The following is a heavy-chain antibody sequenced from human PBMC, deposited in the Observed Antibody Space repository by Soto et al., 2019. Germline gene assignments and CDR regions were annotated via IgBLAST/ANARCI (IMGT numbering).Heavy chain of an antibody. CDR2: ISSSSSTI. D-gene: IGHD3-22*01. CDR3: ARDPSYYYDSSGYYSAYGMDV. CDR1: GFTFSSYS. Sequence: PGGSLRLSCAASGFTFSSYSMNWVRQAPGKGLEWVSYISSSSSTIYYADSVKGRFTISRDNAKNSLYLQMNSLRDEDTAVYYCARDPSYYYDSSGYYSAYGMDVWGQGTTVTVSS. J-gene: IGHJ6*02. V-gene: IGHV3-48*02.